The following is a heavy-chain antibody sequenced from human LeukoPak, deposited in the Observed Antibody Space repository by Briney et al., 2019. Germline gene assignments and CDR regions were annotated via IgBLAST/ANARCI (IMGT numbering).Heavy chain of an antibody. CDR3: ARDGSSWYEYYYMDV. Sequence: ASVKVSCKASGYTFTGYYIHWVRQAPGQGLEWMGWINPNSGDTKYAQKFQGRVTMTRDTSISTAYMELSRLRSDDTAVYYCARDGSSWYEYYYMDVWGKGTTVTVSS. D-gene: IGHD6-13*01. CDR2: INPNSGDT. V-gene: IGHV1-2*02. J-gene: IGHJ6*03. CDR1: GYTFTGYY.